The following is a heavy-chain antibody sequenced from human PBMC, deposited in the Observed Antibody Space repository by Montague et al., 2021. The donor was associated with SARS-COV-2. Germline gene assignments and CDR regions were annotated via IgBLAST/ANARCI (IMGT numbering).Heavy chain of an antibody. J-gene: IGHJ3*02. CDR1: GGPINSGGYY. D-gene: IGHD6-19*01. CDR2: IYYSGST. Sequence: TLSLTCTVSGGPINSGGYYWSWIRQHPGKGLEWIGYIYYSGSTYYXXXLKSRLTISVDTSKNQFSLKPSSVTAADTAVYYCARVHFVSSGWYPDAFDIWGQGTMVTVSS. V-gene: IGHV4-31*03. CDR3: ARVHFVSSGWYPDAFDI.